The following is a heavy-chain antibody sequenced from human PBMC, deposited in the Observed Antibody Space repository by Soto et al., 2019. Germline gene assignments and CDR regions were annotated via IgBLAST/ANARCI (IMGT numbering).Heavy chain of an antibody. D-gene: IGHD1-26*01. Sequence: QVQLVQSGGGVVQPGGSLRLSCVGSGFTFSNYGMHWVRQPPGKGLEWVALISDDGDKRYYADSVRGRLIISRDNSKDTLYLQRNSLGPDDTAVYFCAKARVRIVGANSFDYWGQGTPVTVSS. CDR2: ISDDGDKR. J-gene: IGHJ4*02. CDR3: AKARVRIVGANSFDY. V-gene: IGHV3-30*18. CDR1: GFTFSNYG.